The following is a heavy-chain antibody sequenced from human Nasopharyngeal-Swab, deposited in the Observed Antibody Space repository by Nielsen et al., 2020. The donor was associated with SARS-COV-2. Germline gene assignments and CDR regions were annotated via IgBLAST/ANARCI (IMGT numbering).Heavy chain of an antibody. Sequence: GGSLRLSWAASGFTFSSYAMCRVLQDPGNGLEWVSAISSSDGSTYYADSVKGRFTISRDNSKNTLYLQMNSLRAEDTAVYYCAKALQGYSGSYCNWGQGTLVTVPS. V-gene: IGHV3-23*01. CDR3: AKALQGYSGSYCN. CDR2: ISSSDGST. D-gene: IGHD1-26*01. CDR1: GFTFSSYA. J-gene: IGHJ4*02.